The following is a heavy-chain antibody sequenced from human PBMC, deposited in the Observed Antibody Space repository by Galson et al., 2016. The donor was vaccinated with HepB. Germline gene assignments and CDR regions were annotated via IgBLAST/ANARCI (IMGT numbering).Heavy chain of an antibody. Sequence: SLRLSCAASGFTFSNAWMSWVRQAPGKGLEWVGRIKSNIDGGTTDYAAPVKGRFTISRHESTNMLYLQMSGLKIEDTAVYYCSTAGNGFPFDSWGQGTLVTVSS. CDR1: GFTFSNAW. V-gene: IGHV3-15*01. CDR3: STAGNGFPFDS. J-gene: IGHJ4*02. CDR2: IKSNIDGGTT. D-gene: IGHD3-3*01.